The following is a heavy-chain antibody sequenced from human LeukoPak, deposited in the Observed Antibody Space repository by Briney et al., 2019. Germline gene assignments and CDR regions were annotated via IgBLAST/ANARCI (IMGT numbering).Heavy chain of an antibody. CDR2: IYYSGST. CDR3: ASNIVATIGPFDY. CDR1: GGSISSGDYY. J-gene: IGHJ4*02. Sequence: SETLSLTCTVSGGSISSGDYYWSWIRQPPGKGLEWIGCIYYSGSTYYNPSLKSRVTISVDTSKNQFSLKLSSVTAADTAVYYCASNIVATIGPFDYWGQGTLVTVSS. D-gene: IGHD5-12*01. V-gene: IGHV4-30-4*01.